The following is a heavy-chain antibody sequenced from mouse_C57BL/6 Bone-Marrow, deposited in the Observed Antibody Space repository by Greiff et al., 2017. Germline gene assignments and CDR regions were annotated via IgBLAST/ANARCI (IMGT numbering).Heavy chain of an antibody. CDR2: IDPSDSYT. J-gene: IGHJ4*01. CDR1: GYTFTSYW. V-gene: IGHV1-69*01. Sequence: VQLQQPGAELVMPGASVKLSCKASGYTFTSYWMHWVKQRPGQGLEWIGEIDPSDSYTNYNQKFKGKSTLTVDKSSSTAYMQLSSLTSEDSAVYYCARGDDAMDYGGQGTSVTVSA. CDR3: ARGDDAMDY. D-gene: IGHD3-3*01.